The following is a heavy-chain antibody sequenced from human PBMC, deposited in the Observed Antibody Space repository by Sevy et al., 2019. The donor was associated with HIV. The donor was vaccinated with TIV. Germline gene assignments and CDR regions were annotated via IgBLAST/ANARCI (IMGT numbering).Heavy chain of an antibody. Sequence: GGSLRLSCAASGFTFSSYGMHWVRQAPGKGLERVAVIWYDGSNRYYADSVKGRFTISRDNSKNTLYLQMNSLRAEDTAVYYCARDEAPMAQGDYYYYYGMDVWGQGTTVTVSS. D-gene: IGHD3-10*01. CDR1: GFTFSSYG. CDR3: ARDEAPMAQGDYYYYYGMDV. J-gene: IGHJ6*02. V-gene: IGHV3-33*01. CDR2: IWYDGSNR.